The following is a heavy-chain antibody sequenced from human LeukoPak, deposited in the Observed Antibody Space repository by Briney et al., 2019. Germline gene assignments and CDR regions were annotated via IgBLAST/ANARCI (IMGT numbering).Heavy chain of an antibody. CDR1: VGSFSGYY. D-gene: IGHD2-21*01. Sequence: PSETLSLTCAVYVGSFSGYYWSWIRQPPGKGLEWIGEINHSGSTNYNPSLKSRVTISVDTSKNQFSLKLSSVTAADTAVHYCARVASLYRINYFDYWGQGTLVTVSS. CDR3: ARVASLYRINYFDY. V-gene: IGHV4-34*01. J-gene: IGHJ4*02. CDR2: INHSGST.